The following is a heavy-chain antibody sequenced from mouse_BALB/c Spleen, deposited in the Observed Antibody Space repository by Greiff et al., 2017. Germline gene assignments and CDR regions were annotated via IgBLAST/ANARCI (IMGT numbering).Heavy chain of an antibody. J-gene: IGHJ4*01. Sequence: VQLQQSGAELARPGASVKMSCKASGYTFTSYTMHWVKQRPGQGLEWIGYINPSSGYTNYNQKFKDKATLTADKSSSTAYMQLSSLTSEDSAVYYCARQGGYDGGYAMDYWGQGTSVTVSS. D-gene: IGHD2-14*01. V-gene: IGHV1-4*01. CDR2: INPSSGYT. CDR3: ARQGGYDGGYAMDY. CDR1: GYTFTSYT.